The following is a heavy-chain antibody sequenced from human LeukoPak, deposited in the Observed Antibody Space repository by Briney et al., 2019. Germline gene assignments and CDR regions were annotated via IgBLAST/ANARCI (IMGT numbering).Heavy chain of an antibody. CDR3: ARANRPFHSSGWYKDY. D-gene: IGHD6-19*01. CDR1: GFTFSSYA. CDR2: ISYDGSNQ. V-gene: IGHV3-30*04. J-gene: IGHJ4*02. Sequence: GRSLRLSCAASGFTFSSYAMHWVRQAPGKGLEWVALISYDGSNQNYADSVKGRFTISRDNPKNTLYLQVNSLRAEDTAVYYCARANRPFHSSGWYKDYWGQGTLVTVSS.